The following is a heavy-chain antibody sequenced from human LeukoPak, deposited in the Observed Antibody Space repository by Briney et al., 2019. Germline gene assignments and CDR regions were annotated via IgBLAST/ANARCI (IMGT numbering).Heavy chain of an antibody. CDR2: IYYSGSI. CDR1: GGSIRSHY. D-gene: IGHD6-19*01. Sequence: SETLSLTCTVSGGSIRSHYWSWIRQPPGKGLEWIAYIYYSGSINYNASLKSRATISVDTSKNKFSLKLSSVTAADTAVYYCASHRGIEVSVASYDIWGQGTMVTVSS. J-gene: IGHJ3*02. CDR3: ASHRGIEVSVASYDI. V-gene: IGHV4-59*11.